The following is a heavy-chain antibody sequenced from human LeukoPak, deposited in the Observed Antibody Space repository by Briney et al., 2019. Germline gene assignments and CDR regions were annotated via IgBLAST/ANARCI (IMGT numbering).Heavy chain of an antibody. CDR3: ARDLGSSSWYYFDY. J-gene: IGHJ4*02. V-gene: IGHV3-23*01. D-gene: IGHD6-13*01. CDR1: GFIFSRYD. Sequence: GGSLRLSCAASGFIFSRYDRSWVRQAPGKGLEWVSAMSGSGSTYYADSVKGRFTISRDNSKNTLYLQMNSLRAEDTAVYYCARDLGSSSWYYFDYWGQGTLVTVSS. CDR2: MSGSGST.